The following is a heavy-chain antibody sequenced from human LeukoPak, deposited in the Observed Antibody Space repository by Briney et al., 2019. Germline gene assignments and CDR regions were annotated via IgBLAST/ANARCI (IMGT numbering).Heavy chain of an antibody. CDR3: ARGAPVPIQLWGLDFDY. V-gene: IGHV3-7*01. Sequence: GGSLRLSCAASGFAFSSYWMSWVRQAPGKGLEWVANIKQDESEKYYVDSVKGRFTISRDNAKSSLYLQMNSLRAEDTAVYYCARGAPVPIQLWGLDFDYWGQGTLVTVSS. J-gene: IGHJ4*02. D-gene: IGHD5-18*01. CDR2: IKQDESEK. CDR1: GFAFSSYW.